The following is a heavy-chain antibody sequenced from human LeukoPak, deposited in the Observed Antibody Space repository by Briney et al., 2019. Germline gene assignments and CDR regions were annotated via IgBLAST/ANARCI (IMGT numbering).Heavy chain of an antibody. Sequence: SETLSLTCAVYGGSSSGYYWSWIRQPPGKGLEWIGEINHSGSTNYNPSLKSRVTISVDTSKNQFSLKLSSVTAADTAVYYCARDGGTYYYDSSGSDDAFDIWGQGTMVTVSS. V-gene: IGHV4-34*01. CDR1: GGSSSGYY. J-gene: IGHJ3*02. D-gene: IGHD3-22*01. CDR3: ARDGGTYYYDSSGSDDAFDI. CDR2: INHSGST.